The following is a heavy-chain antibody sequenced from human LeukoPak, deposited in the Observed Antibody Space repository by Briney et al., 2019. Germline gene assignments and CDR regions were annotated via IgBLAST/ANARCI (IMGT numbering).Heavy chain of an antibody. Sequence: SETLSLTCAVYGGSFSGYYWSWIRQPPGKGLEWIGEINHSGSTNYNPSLKSRVTISVDTSKNQFSLKLSSVTAADTAVYYCARRIAARPGGWFDPWGQGTLVTVSS. CDR2: INHSGST. CDR3: ARRIAARPGGWFDP. CDR1: GGSFSGYY. J-gene: IGHJ5*02. V-gene: IGHV4-34*01. D-gene: IGHD6-6*01.